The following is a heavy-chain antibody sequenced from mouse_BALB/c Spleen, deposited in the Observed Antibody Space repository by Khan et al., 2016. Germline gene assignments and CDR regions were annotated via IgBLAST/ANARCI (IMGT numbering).Heavy chain of an antibody. CDR3: ARRGYGTWFAY. CDR2: LDPSDSET. J-gene: IGHJ3*01. Sequence: QVQLQQPGTELVIPGAPVKLSCKAPGYTFTSYWMNWVKQRPGRGLEWIGRLDPSDSETHYNQKFKDKATLTVDISSSTAYIQLSSLTSEDSAVXYCARRGYGTWFAYWGQGTLVTVSA. V-gene: IGHV1-69*01. CDR1: GYTFTSYW. D-gene: IGHD1-1*01.